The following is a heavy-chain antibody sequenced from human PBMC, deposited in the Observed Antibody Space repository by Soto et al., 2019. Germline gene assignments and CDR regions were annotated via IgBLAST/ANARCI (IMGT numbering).Heavy chain of an antibody. Sequence: SGGSLRLSCAASGFTFSSYGMHWVRQAPGKGLEWVAVIWYDGSNKYYADSVKGRFTISRDNSKNTLYLQMNSLRAEDTAVYYCARGDRGKHSSSWYVYYFDYWGQGTLVTVSS. CDR2: IWYDGSNK. V-gene: IGHV3-33*01. J-gene: IGHJ4*02. D-gene: IGHD6-13*01. CDR1: GFTFSSYG. CDR3: ARGDRGKHSSSWYVYYFDY.